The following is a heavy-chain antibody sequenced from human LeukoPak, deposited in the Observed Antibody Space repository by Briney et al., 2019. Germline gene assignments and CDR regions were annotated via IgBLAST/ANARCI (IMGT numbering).Heavy chain of an antibody. V-gene: IGHV3-48*03. D-gene: IGHD2-15*01. CDR2: ISSSGSTI. CDR3: ARVSIVSGYAFDI. J-gene: IGHJ3*02. Sequence: GGSLRLSCAASGFTFSSYEMNWVGQAPGKGREWVSYISSSGSTIYYADSVKGRFTISRDNAKNSLYLQMNSLRAEDTAVYYCARVSIVSGYAFDIWGQGTMVTVSS. CDR1: GFTFSSYE.